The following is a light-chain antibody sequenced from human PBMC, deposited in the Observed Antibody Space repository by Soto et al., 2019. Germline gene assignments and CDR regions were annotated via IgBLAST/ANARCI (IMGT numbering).Light chain of an antibody. CDR2: TAS. Sequence: DIQMTQSPSSLSASVGDRVTITFRASQSISSYLNWYQQKPGKAPKLLIYTASTLQSGVPSRFSGSGSGTEFTLTISSLQPEDFATYFCQQLNGYPLTFGGGTKVDIK. CDR3: QQLNGYPLT. J-gene: IGKJ4*01. CDR1: QSISSY. V-gene: IGKV1-9*01.